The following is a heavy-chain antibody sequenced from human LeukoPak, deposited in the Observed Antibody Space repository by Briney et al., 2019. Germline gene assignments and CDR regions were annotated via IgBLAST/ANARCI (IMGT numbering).Heavy chain of an antibody. V-gene: IGHV3-48*03. J-gene: IGHJ4*02. Sequence: GSLRPSCAASGFTFSSYEMNWVRQAPGKGLEWVSYISSSGSTIYYADSVKGRFTISRDNSNNTVYLQMNNLRAEDTALYYCARVGVTARDIDYWGQGTLVTVSS. CDR1: GFTFSSYE. CDR2: ISSSGSTI. D-gene: IGHD2-21*02. CDR3: ARVGVTARDIDY.